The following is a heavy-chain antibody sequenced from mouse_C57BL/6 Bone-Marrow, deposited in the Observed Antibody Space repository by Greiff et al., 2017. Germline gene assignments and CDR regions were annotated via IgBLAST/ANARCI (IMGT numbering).Heavy chain of an antibody. D-gene: IGHD1-1*01. J-gene: IGHJ1*03. CDR3: TPLDYGSSYFYWYFDV. CDR1: GFNIKDDY. Sequence: EVQLQQSGAELVRPGASVKLSCTASGFNIKDDYMHWVKQRPEQGLEWIGWIDPENGDTEYASKFQGKATITADTSSTTAYLQLSSLTSEDTAVYYCTPLDYGSSYFYWYFDVGGTGTTVTVSA. V-gene: IGHV14-4*01. CDR2: IDPENGDT.